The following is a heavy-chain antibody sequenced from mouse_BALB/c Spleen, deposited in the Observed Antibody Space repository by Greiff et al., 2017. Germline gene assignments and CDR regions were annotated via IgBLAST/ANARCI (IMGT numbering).Heavy chain of an antibody. CDR2: INPSTGYT. Sequence: QVQLQQSGAELAKPGASAKMSCKASGYTFTSYWMHWVKQRPGQGLEWIGYINPSTGYTEYNQKFKDKATLTADKSSSTAYMQLSSLTSEDSAVYYCARWVDGYYFFAYWGQGTLVTVSA. CDR1: GYTFTSYW. V-gene: IGHV1-7*01. J-gene: IGHJ3*01. CDR3: ARWVDGYYFFAY. D-gene: IGHD2-3*01.